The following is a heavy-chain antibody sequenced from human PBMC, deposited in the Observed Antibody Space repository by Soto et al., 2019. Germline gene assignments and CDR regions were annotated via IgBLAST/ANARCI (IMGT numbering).Heavy chain of an antibody. CDR1: GFTFSSYA. CDR2: ISGSGGST. CDR3: ARRYDILTGSKTHFDY. D-gene: IGHD3-9*01. V-gene: IGHV3-23*01. Sequence: GGSLRLSCAASGFTFSSYAMSWVRQAPGKGLGWVSAISGSGGSTYYADSVKGRFTISRDNSKNALYLQMNSLRAEDTAVYYCARRYDILTGSKTHFDYRGQGPLVTVSS. J-gene: IGHJ4*02.